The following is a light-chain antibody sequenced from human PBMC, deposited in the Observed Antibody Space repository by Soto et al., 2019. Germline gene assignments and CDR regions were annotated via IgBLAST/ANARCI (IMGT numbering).Light chain of an antibody. CDR2: DAA. V-gene: IGKV3-15*01. Sequence: EIVMTQSPATLSVSPGERATLSCRASQSISSNLAWYQQKPGQAPRLLIYDAATRATGFPARFSGSGSGTEFTLTISSLQSEDFAVYYCQQYNNWPRTFGQGPKVEIK. CDR3: QQYNNWPRT. J-gene: IGKJ1*01. CDR1: QSISSN.